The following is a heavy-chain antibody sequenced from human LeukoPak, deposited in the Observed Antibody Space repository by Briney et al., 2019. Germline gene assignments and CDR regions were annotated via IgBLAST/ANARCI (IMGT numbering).Heavy chain of an antibody. V-gene: IGHV4-34*01. J-gene: IGHJ5*02. CDR1: GGSFSGYY. Sequence: PSETLSLTCAVYGGSFSGYYWSWIRQPPGKGLEWIGEINHSGSTNYNPSLKSRVTISVDTSKNQFSLKLSSVTAADTAVYYCARWDYYGDINWFDPWGQGTLVTVSS. CDR3: ARWDYYGDINWFDP. D-gene: IGHD4-17*01. CDR2: INHSGST.